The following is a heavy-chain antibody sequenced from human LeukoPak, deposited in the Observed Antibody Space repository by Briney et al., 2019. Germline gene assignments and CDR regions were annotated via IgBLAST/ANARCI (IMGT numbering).Heavy chain of an antibody. V-gene: IGHV4-61*02. CDR2: FYTSGNT. Sequence: SETLSLTCTVSGGSISSGTYYWSWIRQPAGKGLEWIGRFYTSGNTNYNPSLKSRVTISVDTSKNQFSLRLNSVTAAGTAVYYCARGRDGYNFLNRGEYYYFDYWGQGTLVTVSS. CDR1: GGSISSGTYY. J-gene: IGHJ4*02. D-gene: IGHD5-24*01. CDR3: ARGRDGYNFLNRGEYYYFDY.